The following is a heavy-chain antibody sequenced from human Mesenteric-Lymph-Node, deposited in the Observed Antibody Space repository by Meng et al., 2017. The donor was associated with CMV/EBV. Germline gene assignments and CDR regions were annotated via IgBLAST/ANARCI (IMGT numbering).Heavy chain of an antibody. CDR1: LTTSGVG. D-gene: IGHD3-3*01. CDR2: IYWNDDK. Sequence: LTTSGVGVGWIRQPPGKALEWLALIYWNDDKRYSPSLKSRLTITKDTSKNQVVLTMTNMDPVDTATYYCAHRLKDGYYDFWASPNDLWGQGTLVTVSS. V-gene: IGHV2-5*01. CDR3: AHRLKDGYYDFWASPNDL. J-gene: IGHJ5*02.